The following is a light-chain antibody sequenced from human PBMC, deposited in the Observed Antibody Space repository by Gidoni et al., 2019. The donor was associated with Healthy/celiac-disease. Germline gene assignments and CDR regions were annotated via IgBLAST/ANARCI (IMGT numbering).Light chain of an antibody. CDR2: KAS. Sequence: DIQITHSPSTLSASVGDRVTITCRDSQIISSWLAWYQQKPGKATKLLIYKASSLESGVPSRLSGSGSGTEFTLTISSLQHDDFATYYCQQYNSYSTWTFGQGTKVEIK. CDR3: QQYNSYSTWT. CDR1: QIISSW. J-gene: IGKJ1*01. V-gene: IGKV1-5*03.